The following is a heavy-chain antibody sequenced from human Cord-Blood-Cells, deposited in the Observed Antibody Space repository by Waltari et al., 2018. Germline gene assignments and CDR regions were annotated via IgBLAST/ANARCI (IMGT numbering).Heavy chain of an antibody. V-gene: IGHV4-39*01. CDR2: IYYSGST. CDR3: ARRADDAFDI. J-gene: IGHJ3*02. D-gene: IGHD1-26*01. CDR1: GGSISSSSYY. Sequence: QLQLQESGPGLVKPSETPSLTCTVSGGSISSSSYYWGWIRQPPGKGLEWIGSIYYSGSTYYNPSLKSRVTISVDTSKNQFSLKLSSVTAADTAVYYCARRADDAFDIWGQGTMVTVSS.